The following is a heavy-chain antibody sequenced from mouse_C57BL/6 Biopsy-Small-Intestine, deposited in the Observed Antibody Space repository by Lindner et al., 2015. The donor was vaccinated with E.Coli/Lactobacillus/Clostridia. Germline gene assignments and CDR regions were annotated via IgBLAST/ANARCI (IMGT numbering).Heavy chain of an antibody. J-gene: IGHJ4*01. Sequence: VKVSCKASGYTFTSHALNWLRQAPGQGLEWMGWINTNTGNPTYAQGFTGRFVFSLDTSVSTAHLQISSLKAEDTAVYYCARETQKRYCSSGSCEFDYWGQGTLVTVSS. V-gene: IGHV9-3*02. D-gene: IGHD1-3*01. CDR3: ARETQKRYCSSGSCEFDY. CDR1: GYTFTSHA. CDR2: INTNTGNP.